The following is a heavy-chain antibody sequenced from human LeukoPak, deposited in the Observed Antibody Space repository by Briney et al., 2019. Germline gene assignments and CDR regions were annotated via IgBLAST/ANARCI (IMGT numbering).Heavy chain of an antibody. CDR1: GFTFSSYG. Sequence: TGGSLRLSCAASGFTFSSYGMHWVRQAPGKGLEWVAVISYDGSNKYYADSVKGRFTISRDNSKNTLYLQMNSLRAEDTAVYYCARERRDGYNYWFDPWGQGTLVTVSS. V-gene: IGHV3-30*06. CDR3: ARERRDGYNYWFDP. J-gene: IGHJ5*02. D-gene: IGHD5-24*01. CDR2: ISYDGSNK.